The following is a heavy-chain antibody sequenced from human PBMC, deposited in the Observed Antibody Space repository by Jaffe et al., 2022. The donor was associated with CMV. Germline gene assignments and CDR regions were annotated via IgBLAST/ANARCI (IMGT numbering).Heavy chain of an antibody. V-gene: IGHV4-61*01. CDR3: ARVVRDCSSTSCYTGWFDP. Sequence: QVQLQESGPGLVKPSETLSLTCTVSGGSVSSGSYYWSWIRQPPGKGLEWIGYIYYSGSTNYNPSLKSRVTISVDTSKNQFSLKLSSVTAADTAVYYCARVVRDCSSTSCYTGWFDPWGQGTLVTVSS. CDR2: IYYSGST. CDR1: GGSVSSGSYY. J-gene: IGHJ5*02. D-gene: IGHD2-2*02.